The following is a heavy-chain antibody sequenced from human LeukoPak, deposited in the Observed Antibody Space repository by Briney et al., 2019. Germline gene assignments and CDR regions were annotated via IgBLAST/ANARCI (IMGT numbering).Heavy chain of an antibody. CDR2: VYSSGRS. Sequence: SETLSLTCTVSGGSVSRYYWSWIRQPPGKGLEWIGYVYSSGRSSYNPSLKSRVTISVDTSKNQFSLKLSSVSAADTAVYYCARHDHETGSYFDYWGQGTLVTVSS. CDR3: ARHDHETGSYFDY. D-gene: IGHD1-26*01. CDR1: GGSVSRYY. V-gene: IGHV4-59*08. J-gene: IGHJ4*02.